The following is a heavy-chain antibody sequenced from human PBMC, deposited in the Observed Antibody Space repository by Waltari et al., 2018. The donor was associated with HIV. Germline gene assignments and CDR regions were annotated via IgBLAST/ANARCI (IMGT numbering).Heavy chain of an antibody. CDR1: GFTFSSYS. CDR3: ARDISYYYGMDV. Sequence: EVQLVESGGGLVTPGGSLRLSCAASGFTFSSYSMNWVRQAPGKGLEWVSSISSSSSYIYYADSVKGRFTISRDNAKNSLYLQMNSLRAEDTAVYYCARDISYYYGMDVWGQGTTVTVSS. D-gene: IGHD3-9*01. CDR2: ISSSSSYI. V-gene: IGHV3-21*01. J-gene: IGHJ6*02.